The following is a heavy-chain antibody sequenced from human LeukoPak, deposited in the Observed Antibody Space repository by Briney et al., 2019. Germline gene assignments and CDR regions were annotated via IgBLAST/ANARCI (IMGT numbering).Heavy chain of an antibody. CDR1: GFTFSSYT. J-gene: IGHJ4*02. CDR3: VRGGPNNSGLDY. CDR2: ITSTSTYI. Sequence: GGSLRLSCAASGFTFSSYTFKWVRQAPGKGLEWVASITSTSTYIYYADSVQGRFAVSRDNAWNSLYLQMNSLRAEDTAVFYCVRGGPNNSGLDYWGQGTLVTVSS. V-gene: IGHV3-21*01. D-gene: IGHD5-12*01.